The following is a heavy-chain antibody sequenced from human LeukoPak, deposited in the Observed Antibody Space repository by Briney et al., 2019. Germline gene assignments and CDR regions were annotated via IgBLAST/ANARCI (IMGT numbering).Heavy chain of an antibody. Sequence: GGSLRLSCAASGFSFDDYRMSWVRQTPGKGLEWVAGINWNGGSTSYVDSVKGRITISRDNAKNSLYLQMNRMRAEDTALYYCARAGAMVSDYMDVWGKGTTVTVSS. CDR3: ARAGAMVSDYMDV. CDR2: INWNGGST. V-gene: IGHV3-20*04. J-gene: IGHJ6*03. CDR1: GFSFDDYR. D-gene: IGHD5-18*01.